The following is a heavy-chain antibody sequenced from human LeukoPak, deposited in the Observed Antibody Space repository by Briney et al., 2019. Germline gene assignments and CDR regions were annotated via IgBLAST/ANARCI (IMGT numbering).Heavy chain of an antibody. CDR3: ARLYSTGPFDY. V-gene: IGHV4-39*01. J-gene: IGHJ4*02. D-gene: IGHD6-25*01. CDR1: GVFINSNTYS. CDR2: ISYTGNT. Sequence: PSETLSLTCTVSGVFINSNTYSWGWIRQPPGGGLEWIGTISYTGNTYYNSSLKSRLTISVDTSKTQFSLRLSSVTAADTAVYYCARLYSTGPFDYWGQGTLVTVSS.